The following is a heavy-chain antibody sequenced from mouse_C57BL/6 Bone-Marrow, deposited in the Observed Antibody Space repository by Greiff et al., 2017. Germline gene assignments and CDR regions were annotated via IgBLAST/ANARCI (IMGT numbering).Heavy chain of an antibody. CDR1: GFNINNTY. Sequence: VQLQQSVAELVRPGASVKLSCTASGFNINNTYMHWVKQRPEQGLEWIGRIDPANGNTKYAPKFQGTATITADTSSNTAYLQFSSLTSEDTAIYYGRTGAWFAYWGQGTLVTVSA. CDR3: RTGAWFAY. J-gene: IGHJ3*01. V-gene: IGHV14-3*01. CDR2: IDPANGNT. D-gene: IGHD3-3*01.